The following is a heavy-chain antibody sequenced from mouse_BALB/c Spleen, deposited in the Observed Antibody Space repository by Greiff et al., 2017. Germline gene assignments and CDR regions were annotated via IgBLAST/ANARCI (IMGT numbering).Heavy chain of an antibody. CDR1: GFSLTGYG. CDR2: IWGDGST. J-gene: IGHJ4*01. D-gene: IGHD1-2*01. CDR3: AREDYGYGRQYYYAMDY. V-gene: IGHV2-6-7*01. Sequence: VMLVESGPGLVAPSQSLSITCTVSGFSLTGYGVNWVRQPPGKGLEWLGMIWGDGSTDYNSALKSRLSISKDNSKSQVFLKMNSLQTDDTARYYCAREDYGYGRQYYYAMDYWGQGTSVTVSS.